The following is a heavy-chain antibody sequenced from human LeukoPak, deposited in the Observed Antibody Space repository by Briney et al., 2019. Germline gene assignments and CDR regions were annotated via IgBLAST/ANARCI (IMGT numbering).Heavy chain of an antibody. J-gene: IGHJ4*02. CDR2: INHSGST. V-gene: IGHV4-34*01. CDR3: AGVRWFGIFDY. D-gene: IGHD3-10*01. CDR1: GGSFSGYY. Sequence: PSETLSLTCAVYGGSFSGYYWSWIRQPPGKGLEWIGEINHSGSTNYNPSLKSRVTISVDTSKNQFSLKLSSVTAADTAVYYCAGVRWFGIFDYWGQGTLVTVSS.